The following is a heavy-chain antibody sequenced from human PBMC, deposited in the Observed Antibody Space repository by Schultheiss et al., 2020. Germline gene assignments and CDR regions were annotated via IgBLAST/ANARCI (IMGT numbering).Heavy chain of an antibody. CDR3: AKDLGGGGLDY. V-gene: IGHV3-21*04. CDR1: GFTFSSYS. D-gene: IGHD1-26*01. Sequence: SCAASGFTFSSYSMNWVRQAPGKGLEWVSSISSSSSYIYYADSVKGRFTISRDNAKNSLYLQMNSLRAEDTALYYCAKDLGGGGLDYWGQGTLVTVSS. CDR2: ISSSSSYI. J-gene: IGHJ4*02.